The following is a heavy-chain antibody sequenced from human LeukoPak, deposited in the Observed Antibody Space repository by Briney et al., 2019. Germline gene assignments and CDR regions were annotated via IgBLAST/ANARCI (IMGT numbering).Heavy chain of an antibody. CDR2: ISYDGSNK. D-gene: IGHD2-2*01. CDR3: ARDSGDYCSSTSCYAGFDY. CDR1: GFTFSSYA. Sequence: PGGSLRLSCAASGFTFSSYAMHWVRRAPGKGLEWVAVISYDGSNKYYADSVKGRFTISRDNSKNTLYLQMNSLRAEDTAVYYCARDSGDYCSSTSCYAGFDYWGQGTLVTVSS. V-gene: IGHV3-30*04. J-gene: IGHJ4*02.